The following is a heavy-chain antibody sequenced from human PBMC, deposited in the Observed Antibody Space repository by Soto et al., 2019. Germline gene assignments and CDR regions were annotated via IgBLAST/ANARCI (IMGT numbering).Heavy chain of an antibody. CDR2: IKQDGSEK. V-gene: IGHV3-7*01. Sequence: EVQLVESGGGWVQPGGSLSLSCAASGFTCSSYWMSWVSQAPGKGLEWVANIKQDGSEKYYVDSVKGRFTISRDYASNSLYLQMSSLRAEDTAVYYCAGRPPLSYYIRVGFWGQGTLVTVSS. D-gene: IGHD4-4*01. CDR3: AGRPPLSYYIRVGF. J-gene: IGHJ4*02. CDR1: GFTCSSYW.